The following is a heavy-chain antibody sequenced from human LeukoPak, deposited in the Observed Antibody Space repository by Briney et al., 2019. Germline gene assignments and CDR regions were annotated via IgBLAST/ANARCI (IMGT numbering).Heavy chain of an antibody. CDR1: GYTFTAYY. Sequence: ASVKVSCKASGYTFTAYYIHWVRQAPGQGLEWMGGIIPIFGTANYAQKFQGRVTITADESTSTAYMELSSLRSGDTAVYYCARDPPSQQHWGQGTLVTVSS. J-gene: IGHJ1*01. CDR3: ARDPPSQQH. CDR2: IIPIFGTA. V-gene: IGHV1-69*13.